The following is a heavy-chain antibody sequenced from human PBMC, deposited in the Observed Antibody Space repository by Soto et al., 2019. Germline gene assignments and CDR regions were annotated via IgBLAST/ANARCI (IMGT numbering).Heavy chain of an antibody. CDR1: GFTFSSYG. CDR2: IWYDGSNK. Sequence: QVQLVESGGGVVQPGRSLRLSCAASGFTFSSYGMHWVRQAPGKGLEWVAVIWYDGSNKYYADSVKGRFTIARDNSKNTLYLQRNSLRAEDTAVYYCARGHQKSIAAAGTTGPGLPYYYYYGMDVWGQGTTVTVSS. J-gene: IGHJ6*02. V-gene: IGHV3-33*01. D-gene: IGHD6-13*01. CDR3: ARGHQKSIAAAGTTGPGLPYYYYYGMDV.